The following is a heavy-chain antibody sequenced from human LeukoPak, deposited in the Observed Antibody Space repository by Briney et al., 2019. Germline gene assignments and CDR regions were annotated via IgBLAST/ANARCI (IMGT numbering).Heavy chain of an antibody. CDR2: IYYSGST. CDR3: VSQNPFHFDY. V-gene: IGHV4-59*01. Sequence: PSETLSLTCTVSGPSMSTSYWSWIRQPPGKGLEWIGYIYYSGSTNYNPSLKRRVTISVDTSKNQFSLKLSSVTAADTAVYYLVSQNPFHFDYWGQGTLVTVSS. CDR1: GPSMSTSY. J-gene: IGHJ4*02. D-gene: IGHD2-21*01.